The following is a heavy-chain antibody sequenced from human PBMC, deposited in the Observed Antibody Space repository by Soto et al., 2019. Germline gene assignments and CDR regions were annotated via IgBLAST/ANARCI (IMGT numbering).Heavy chain of an antibody. J-gene: IGHJ6*03. Sequence: GGSLRLSCAASGFTFSSYSMNWVRQAPGKGLEWVSSISSSSSYIYYADSVKGRFTISRDNAKNSLYLQMNSLRAEDTAVYYCARDLFYGSGSYWGEYYYYYMDVWGKGTTVTVSS. V-gene: IGHV3-21*01. CDR2: ISSSSSYI. CDR1: GFTFSSYS. D-gene: IGHD3-10*01. CDR3: ARDLFYGSGSYWGEYYYYYMDV.